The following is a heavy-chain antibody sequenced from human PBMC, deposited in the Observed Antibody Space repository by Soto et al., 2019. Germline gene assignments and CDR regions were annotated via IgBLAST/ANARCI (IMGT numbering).Heavy chain of an antibody. V-gene: IGHV4-34*01. CDR2: INHSGST. CDR1: GGSFSGYY. CDR3: ARGGEYSSSMGLRYYYYYGMDV. Sequence: SETLSLTCAVYGGSFSGYYWSWIRQPPGKGLEWIGGINHSGSTNYNPSLKSRVTISVDTSKNQFSLKLSSVTAADTAVYYCARGGEYSSSMGLRYYYYYGMDVWGQGTTVTVSS. J-gene: IGHJ6*02. D-gene: IGHD6-6*01.